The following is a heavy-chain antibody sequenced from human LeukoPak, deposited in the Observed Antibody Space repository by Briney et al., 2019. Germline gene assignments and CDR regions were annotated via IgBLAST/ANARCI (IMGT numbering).Heavy chain of an antibody. CDR3: ARSYRSGGSCPGY. CDR1: GGSISSYY. CDR2: IYYSGST. D-gene: IGHD2-15*01. Sequence: SETLSLTCTVSGGSISSYYWSWLRQPPGKGLEWIGYIYYSGSTNYNPSLKSRVTISVDTSKNQFSLKLSSVTAADTAVYYCARSYRSGGSCPGYWGQGTLVTVSS. V-gene: IGHV4-59*01. J-gene: IGHJ4*02.